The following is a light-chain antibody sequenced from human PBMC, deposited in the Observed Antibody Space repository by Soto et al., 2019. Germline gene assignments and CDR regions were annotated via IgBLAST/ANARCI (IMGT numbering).Light chain of an antibody. CDR3: QQYGSSPFT. V-gene: IGKV3-20*01. J-gene: IGKJ4*01. CDR1: QSVSSSY. CDR2: GAS. Sequence: EIVLTQSPGAVSLSPGERATLSSRASQSVSSSYLAWYQQKPGQAPRLLIYGASSRATGIPDRFSGSGSGTDFTLTISRLEPEDFAVYYCQQYGSSPFTFGGGTKVDIK.